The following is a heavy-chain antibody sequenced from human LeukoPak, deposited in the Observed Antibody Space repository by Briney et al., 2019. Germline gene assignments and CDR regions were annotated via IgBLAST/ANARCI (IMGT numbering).Heavy chain of an antibody. Sequence: GGSLRFSCAASGFTFSSYEMNWVRQAPGKGLEWVSYISSSGSTIYYADSVKGRFTISRDNAKNSLYLQMHSLRAEDTAVYYCASFSTVKGRVGDAFDIWGQGTMVTVSS. CDR3: ASFSTVKGRVGDAFDI. CDR1: GFTFSSYE. CDR2: ISSSGSTI. V-gene: IGHV3-48*03. J-gene: IGHJ3*02. D-gene: IGHD4-17*01.